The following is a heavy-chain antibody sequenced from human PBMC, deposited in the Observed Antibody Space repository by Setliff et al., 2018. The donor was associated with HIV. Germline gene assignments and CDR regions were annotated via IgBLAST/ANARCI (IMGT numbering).Heavy chain of an antibody. CDR3: SLKTEDTAVYYCTRDKGYAFDI. CDR2: VYSTGSI. CDR1: GGSMSRFY. J-gene: IGHJ3*02. V-gene: IGHV4-59*01. Sequence: PSETLSLTCTVSGGSMSRFYWTWIRQPPGKGLEWIGFVYSTGSINYSPSFRGRLTISLDTSVKDRFTVSRDDSKSIAYLQINSLKTEDTAVYYCTRDKGYAFDIWGQGTMVTVSS. D-gene: IGHD2-8*01.